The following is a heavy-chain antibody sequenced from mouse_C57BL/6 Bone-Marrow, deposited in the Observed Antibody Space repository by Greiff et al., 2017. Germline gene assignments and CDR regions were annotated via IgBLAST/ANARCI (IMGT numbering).Heavy chain of an antibody. CDR1: GYTFTSYW. CDR2: IDPSDSYT. J-gene: IGHJ3*01. Sequence: QVQLQQPGAELVKPGASVKLSCKASGYTFTSYWMQWVKQRPGQGLEWIGEIDPSDSYTNYNQKFKGKATLTVDTSSSTAYMQLSSLTSADSAVYYCAREAYYGSSYPFPYWGQGTLVTVSA. CDR3: AREAYYGSSYPFPY. V-gene: IGHV1-50*01. D-gene: IGHD1-1*01.